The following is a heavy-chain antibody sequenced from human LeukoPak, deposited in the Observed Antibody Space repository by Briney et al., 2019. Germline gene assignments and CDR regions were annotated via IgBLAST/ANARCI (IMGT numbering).Heavy chain of an antibody. CDR2: ISSSSSYT. CDR3: ATGQSHSSGWYYFDY. V-gene: IGHV3-11*06. J-gene: IGHJ4*02. D-gene: IGHD6-19*01. Sequence: GGSLRLSCAASGFTFSDYYMSWIRQAPGKGLEWVSYISSSSSYTNYADSVKGRFTISRDNAKNSLYLQMNSLRAEDTAVYYCATGQSHSSGWYYFDYWGQGTLVTVSS. CDR1: GFTFSDYY.